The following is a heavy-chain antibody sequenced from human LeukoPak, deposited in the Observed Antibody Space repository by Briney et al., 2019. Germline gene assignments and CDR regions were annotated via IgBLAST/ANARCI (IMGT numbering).Heavy chain of an antibody. D-gene: IGHD1-26*01. J-gene: IGHJ4*02. CDR1: GYTFTAYY. CDR3: ARDVAGTYSGSYGGEEIDY. Sequence: GASVKVSCKASGYTFTAYYIHWVRQAPGQGLEWMGWINPNSGGTAYARKFQGRVTMTRDTSISTAYMELSRLRSDDTAVYYCARDVAGTYSGSYGGEEIDYWGQGTLVTVSS. CDR2: INPNSGGT. V-gene: IGHV1-2*02.